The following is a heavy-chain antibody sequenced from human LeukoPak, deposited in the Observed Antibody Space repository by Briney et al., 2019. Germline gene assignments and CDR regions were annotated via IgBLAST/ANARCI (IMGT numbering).Heavy chain of an antibody. Sequence: GGSLRLSCAASGFTFSSYEMNSVRHAPGKGLEWVSYISSSGSTIYYADSVKGRFNISRDNAKNSLYLQMNILRAEDTAVYYCAELGITMIGGVWGKGTTVTISS. CDR2: ISSSGSTI. D-gene: IGHD3-10*02. CDR1: GFTFSSYE. J-gene: IGHJ6*04. V-gene: IGHV3-48*03. CDR3: AELGITMIGGV.